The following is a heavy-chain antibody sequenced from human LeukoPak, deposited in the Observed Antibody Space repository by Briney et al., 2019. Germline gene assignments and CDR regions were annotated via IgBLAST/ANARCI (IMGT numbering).Heavy chain of an antibody. CDR3: AKEGYSRGYYSYYYMDV. CDR1: GFTFTRYV. CDR2: ISYDRSNK. D-gene: IGHD6-13*01. J-gene: IGHJ6*03. Sequence: RGSLRLSSAASGFTFTRYVMHWVRHAPAKGLEWVTAISYDRSNKHYTDSLKSRFTISRDNSKNTLYVQMNSLRAEDTAVYYCAKEGYSRGYYSYYYMDVWGKGTTVTVSS. V-gene: IGHV3-30*04.